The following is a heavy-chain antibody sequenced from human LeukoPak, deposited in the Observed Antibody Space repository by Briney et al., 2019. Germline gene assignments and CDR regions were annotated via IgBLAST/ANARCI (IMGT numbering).Heavy chain of an antibody. CDR3: ARSHVDTAMIDY. V-gene: IGHV4-61*02. J-gene: IGHJ4*02. Sequence: SQTLSLTCTVSGGSISSGSYYWSWIRQPAGKGLEWIGRIYTSGSTNYNPSLKSRVTIPVDTSKNQFSLKLSSVTAADTAVYYCARSHVDTAMIDYWGQGTLVTVSS. D-gene: IGHD5-18*01. CDR1: GGSISSGSYY. CDR2: IYTSGST.